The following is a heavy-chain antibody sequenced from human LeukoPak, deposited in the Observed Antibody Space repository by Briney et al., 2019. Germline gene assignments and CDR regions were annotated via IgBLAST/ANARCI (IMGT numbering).Heavy chain of an antibody. CDR3: ARGGYSYVYFDY. J-gene: IGHJ4*02. CDR2: IYYSGST. Sequence: SETLSLTCTVSGYSISSGYYWGWIRQPPGKGLEWIGSIYYSGSTYYNPSLKSRVTISVDTSKNQFSLKLRSVTAADTAVYYCARGGYSYVYFDYWGQGTLVTVSS. CDR1: GYSISSGYY. D-gene: IGHD5-12*01. V-gene: IGHV4-38-2*02.